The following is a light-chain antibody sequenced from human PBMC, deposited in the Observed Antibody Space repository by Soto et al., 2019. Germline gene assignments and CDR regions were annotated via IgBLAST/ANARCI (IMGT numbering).Light chain of an antibody. Sequence: DIVMTQSPLSLPVTPGEPASISCRSSQSLLHNNGYNYLDWYLQKPGQSPQLLIYLGSNRASGVPDRFNGSGSGTDFTLKISRVEAEDVGVYYCMQTLQTWTFGQGTKVEIK. V-gene: IGKV2-28*01. CDR3: MQTLQTWT. CDR1: QSLLHNNGYNY. J-gene: IGKJ1*01. CDR2: LGS.